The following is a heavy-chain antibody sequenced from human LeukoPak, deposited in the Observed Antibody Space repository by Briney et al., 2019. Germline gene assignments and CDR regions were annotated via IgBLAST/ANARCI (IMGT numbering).Heavy chain of an antibody. V-gene: IGHV3-30-3*01. CDR3: ARGLRYFDWVDY. CDR1: GFTFSSYA. Sequence: GGSLRLSCAASGFTFSSYAMHWVRQAPGKGLEWVAVISYDGSNKYYADSVKGRFTISRDNSKNTLYLQMSSLRAEDTAVYYCARGLRYFDWVDYWGQGTLVTVSS. D-gene: IGHD3-9*01. J-gene: IGHJ4*02. CDR2: ISYDGSNK.